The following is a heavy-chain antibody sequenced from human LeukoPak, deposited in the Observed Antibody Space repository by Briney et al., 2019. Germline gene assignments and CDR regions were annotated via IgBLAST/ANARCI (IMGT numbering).Heavy chain of an antibody. CDR3: AREPDGYNYNYFDY. Sequence: GGSLRLSCAASGFTVSSNYMSWVRQAPGKGLEWVSVIYSGGSTYYADSVKGRFTISRDNSKNTLYLQMNSLRAEDTAVYYCAREPDGYNYNYFDYWGQGTLVTVSS. V-gene: IGHV3-66*01. D-gene: IGHD5-12*01. J-gene: IGHJ4*02. CDR1: GFTVSSNY. CDR2: IYSGGST.